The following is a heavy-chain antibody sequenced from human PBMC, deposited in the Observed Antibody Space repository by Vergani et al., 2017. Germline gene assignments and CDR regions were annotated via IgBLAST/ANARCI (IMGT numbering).Heavy chain of an antibody. CDR2: ISYDGSNK. CDR3: AKGGARTTCAPVGFDY. D-gene: IGHD1-7*01. V-gene: IGHV3-30*18. J-gene: IGHJ4*02. Sequence: QVQLVESGGGVVQPGRSLRLSCAASGFTFSSYGMHWVRQAPGKGLEWVAVISYDGSNKYYADSVKGRFTISRDNSKNTLYLQMNSLRAEDTAVYYCAKGGARTTCAPVGFDYWGQGTLVTVSS. CDR1: GFTFSSYG.